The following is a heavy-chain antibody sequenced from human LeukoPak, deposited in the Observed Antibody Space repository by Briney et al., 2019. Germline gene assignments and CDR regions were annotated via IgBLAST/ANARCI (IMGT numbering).Heavy chain of an antibody. V-gene: IGHV3-30*02. J-gene: IGHJ6*02. CDR2: IRYDGSNK. CDR3: ARGLPNYYGMDV. CDR1: GFTFSSYG. Sequence: GGSLRLSCAASGFTFSSYGMHWVRQAPGKGLEWVAFIRYDGSNKYYADSVKGRFTISRDNSKNTVYLQMNSLRTEDTAVYYCARGLPNYYGMDVWGQGTTVTVSS.